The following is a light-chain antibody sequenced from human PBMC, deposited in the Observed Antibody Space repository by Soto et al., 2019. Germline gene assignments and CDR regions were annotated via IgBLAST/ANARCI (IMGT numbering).Light chain of an antibody. CDR1: SSDVGGYNY. Sequence: QSALTQPASVSGSPGQSITISCTGTSSDVGGYNYVSWYQQHPGKAPKLMIYDVSNRPSGVSNRFSGSKSGNTASLTISGLQAEDEADYYCSAWDDSLSGRVFGVGTQLTVL. CDR2: DVS. J-gene: IGLJ2*01. CDR3: SAWDDSLSGRV. V-gene: IGLV2-14*01.